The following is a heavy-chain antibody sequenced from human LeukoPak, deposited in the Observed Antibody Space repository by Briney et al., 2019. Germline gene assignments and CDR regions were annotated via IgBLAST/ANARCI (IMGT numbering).Heavy chain of an antibody. J-gene: IGHJ5*02. D-gene: IGHD6-13*01. CDR3: ARGWGSSWRVKGFDP. CDR2: IYYSGST. V-gene: IGHV4-39*07. CDR1: GGSISSSSYY. Sequence: SETLSLTCTVSGGSISSSSYYWGWIRRPPGKGLEWIGSIYYSGSTYYNPSLKSRVTISVDTSKNRFSLKLSSVTAADTAVYYCARGWGSSWRVKGFDPWGQGTLVTVSS.